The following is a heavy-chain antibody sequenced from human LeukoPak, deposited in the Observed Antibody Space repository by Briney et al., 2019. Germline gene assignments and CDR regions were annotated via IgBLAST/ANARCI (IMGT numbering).Heavy chain of an antibody. V-gene: IGHV4-39*07. CDR2: IYYSGTT. J-gene: IGHJ3*02. Sequence: SETLSLICTVSGGSISSYSHYGGWIRQPPGKGLEWIGSIYYSGTTSYNPSLKTRVTISIDTSKNQFSLKLSSVTAADTAVYYCARLQFDYGDYPDAFDIWGQGTMVTVSS. D-gene: IGHD4-17*01. CDR1: GGSISSYSHY. CDR3: ARLQFDYGDYPDAFDI.